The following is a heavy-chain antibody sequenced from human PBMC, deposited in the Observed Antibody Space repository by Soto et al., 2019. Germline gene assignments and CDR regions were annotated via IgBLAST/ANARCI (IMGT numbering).Heavy chain of an antibody. Sequence: TVSGSSISSSYWSWIRQSPERGLYWIGHMYYSGRTTYNPSLKSRVSIALDMAKNHLSLQVTSVTAADTAVYYCARDRGYLDYFWGTYRSRGYFEVWGQGTLVTVSS. V-gene: IGHV4-59*01. D-gene: IGHD3-16*02. CDR3: ARDRGYLDYFWGTYRSRGYFEV. J-gene: IGHJ4*02. CDR2: MYYSGRT. CDR1: GSSISSSY.